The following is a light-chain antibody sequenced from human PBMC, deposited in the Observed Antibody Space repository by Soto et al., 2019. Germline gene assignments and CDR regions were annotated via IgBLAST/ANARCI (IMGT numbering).Light chain of an antibody. CDR3: QQSYSNPRT. J-gene: IGKJ1*01. Sequence: DIQMTQSPASLSSSVGDRFTITCRASQSISSHLNWYQHKPGKAPNLLIYAATTLQSGVPSRFSGSGSGTDFTLTISSLQPEDFATYYCQQSYSNPRTFGQGTKVDIK. CDR2: AAT. CDR1: QSISSH. V-gene: IGKV1-39*01.